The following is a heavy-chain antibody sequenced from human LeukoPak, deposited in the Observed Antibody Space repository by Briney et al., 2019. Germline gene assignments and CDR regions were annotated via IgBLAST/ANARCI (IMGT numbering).Heavy chain of an antibody. Sequence: PGGSLRLSCTASGFTFSSYAMSWVRQAPGKGLEWVANIRQDGSEKYYVDPMRGRFTISRDNAKNSLYLQMSSLRAEDTAVYYCARSTAGLDYWGQGTLVTVSS. CDR1: GFTFSSYA. V-gene: IGHV3-7*01. D-gene: IGHD1-1*01. CDR2: IRQDGSEK. J-gene: IGHJ4*02. CDR3: ARSTAGLDY.